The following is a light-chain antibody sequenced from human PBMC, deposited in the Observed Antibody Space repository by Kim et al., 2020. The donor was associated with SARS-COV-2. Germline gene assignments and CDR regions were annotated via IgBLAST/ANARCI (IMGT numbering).Light chain of an antibody. V-gene: IGLV3-19*01. CDR2: GEN. CDR1: SLRTYY. J-gene: IGLJ3*02. Sequence: SSELTQDPALSVAVGQTFRITCQGDSLRTYYASWYKQRPEQAPVLVMYGENNRPSGIPDRFSGSNSGSTASLTIVGTQAEDEGDYYCNSRDSSGDHLVFGGGARLTVL. CDR3: NSRDSSGDHLV.